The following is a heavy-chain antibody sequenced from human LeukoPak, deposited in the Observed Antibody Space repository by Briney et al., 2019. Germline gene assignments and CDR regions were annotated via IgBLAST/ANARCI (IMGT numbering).Heavy chain of an antibody. CDR3: ARVFVVAVTVPYYLYE. CDR2: TYYRSKWHS. D-gene: IGHD2-15*01. Sequence: SQTLSLTCALSGGSVSSNSAAWSCIRQSPSRGLEWLGRTYYRSKWHSDYAVSVKTRITVNADTSKNLISLLLNSVTPEDTAVYDCARVFVVAVTVPYYLYEWGQGSLVTVSS. V-gene: IGHV6-1*01. J-gene: IGHJ4*02. CDR1: GGSVSSNSAA.